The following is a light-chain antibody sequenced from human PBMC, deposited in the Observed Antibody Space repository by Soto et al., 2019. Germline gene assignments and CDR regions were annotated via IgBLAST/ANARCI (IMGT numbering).Light chain of an antibody. CDR1: SSDVGGYNY. V-gene: IGLV2-14*01. CDR3: SSYTSSSTLGV. CDR2: DVS. J-gene: IGLJ2*01. Sequence: QSALTQPASVSGSPGQSITISCTGTSSDVGGYNYVSWYQQHPGKAPKLMIYDVSNRPSGVSNRFSGSKSGNTASLTISGLQAEXXXDYYCSSYTSSSTLGVFGGGTKVTV.